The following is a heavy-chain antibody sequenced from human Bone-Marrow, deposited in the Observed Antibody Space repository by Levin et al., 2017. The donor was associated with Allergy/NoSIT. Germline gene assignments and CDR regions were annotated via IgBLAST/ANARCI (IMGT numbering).Heavy chain of an antibody. CDR2: ISGNGDST. J-gene: IGHJ4*02. CDR1: GFVFKTYA. Sequence: GGSLRLSCAASGFVFKTYAMSWVRQAPGKALEWVSGISGNGDSTFYADSVKGRFTVSRDNAKDTLYLQMSNLRAEDTAIYYCAKDRVVVVGLFDYWGPGSLVTVSS. D-gene: IGHD2-15*01. CDR3: AKDRVVVVGLFDY. V-gene: IGHV3-23*01.